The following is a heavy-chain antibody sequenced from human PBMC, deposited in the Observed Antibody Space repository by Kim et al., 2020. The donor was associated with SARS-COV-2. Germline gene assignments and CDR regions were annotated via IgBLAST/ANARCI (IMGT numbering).Heavy chain of an antibody. J-gene: IGHJ3*02. D-gene: IGHD2-2*01. V-gene: IGHV4-31*03. Sequence: SETLSLTCTVSGGSISSGGYYWSWIRQHPGKGLEWIGYIYYSGSTYYNPSLKSRVTISVDTSKNQFSLKLSSVTAADTAVYYCAGDPRSSVVVPAAKVFDIWGQGTMVTVSS. CDR2: IYYSGST. CDR1: GGSISSGGYY. CDR3: AGDPRSSVVVPAAKVFDI.